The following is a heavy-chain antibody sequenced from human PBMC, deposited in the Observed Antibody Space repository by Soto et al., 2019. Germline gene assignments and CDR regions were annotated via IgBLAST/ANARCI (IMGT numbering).Heavy chain of an antibody. V-gene: IGHV3-23*01. CDR1: GFTFSGYA. J-gene: IGHJ4*02. CDR2: ISRDGGST. D-gene: IGHD6-13*01. Sequence: EVQLLESGGGLVQPGGSLRLSCAASGFTFSGYAMNWVRQAPGKGLEWVSSISRDGGSTYYADSVKGRFTISRDNSRDTLYLHMNSLRAEDTALYYCAKAGYSISWYLIFDYWGQGTLVTASS. CDR3: AKAGYSISWYLIFDY.